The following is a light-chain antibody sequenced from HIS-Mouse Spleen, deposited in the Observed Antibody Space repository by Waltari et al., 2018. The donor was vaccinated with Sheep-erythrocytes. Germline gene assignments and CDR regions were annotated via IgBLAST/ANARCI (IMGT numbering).Light chain of an antibody. V-gene: IGLV2-11*01. CDR3: CSYAGSYNHV. Sequence: QSALTQPRSVSGSPGQSVTIPCTGTSSDVGGYTCVSWYQQHPGKAPKLMIYDVSKRPSGVPDRFSVSKSGNTASLTISELQAEDEADYYCCSYAGSYNHVFATGTKVTVL. CDR1: SSDVGGYTC. CDR2: DVS. J-gene: IGLJ1*01.